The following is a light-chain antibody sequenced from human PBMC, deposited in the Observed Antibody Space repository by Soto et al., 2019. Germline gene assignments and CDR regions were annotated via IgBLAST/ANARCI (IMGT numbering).Light chain of an antibody. Sequence: QSALTQPRSVSGSPGQSVTISCTGTSSDVGGYNYVSWYQQHPGKAPKLMIYDVSKRPSGVPDRFSGSKSGNTASLTISGLQAEDEDDYYCSSYAGSYTVLFGGGTKLTVL. CDR1: SSDVGGYNY. J-gene: IGLJ2*01. V-gene: IGLV2-11*01. CDR3: SSYAGSYTVL. CDR2: DVS.